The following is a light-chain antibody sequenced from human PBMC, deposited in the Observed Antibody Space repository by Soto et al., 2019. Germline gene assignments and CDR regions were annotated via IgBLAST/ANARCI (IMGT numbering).Light chain of an antibody. J-gene: IGLJ2*01. CDR2: INSDGSH. CDR3: QTWGTGIVT. CDR1: SGHTNYA. Sequence: QPVLTQSPSASASPGASVKLTCTLSSGHTNYAIAWHQQQPEKGPRFLMKINSDGSHSKGDGVPDRFSGSSSGAERYFTISSLQSEDGADYYCQTWGTGIVTFGGGTKLTVL. V-gene: IGLV4-69*01.